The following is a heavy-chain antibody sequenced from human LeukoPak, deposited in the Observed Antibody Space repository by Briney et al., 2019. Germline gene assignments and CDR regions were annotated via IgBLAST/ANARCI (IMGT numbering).Heavy chain of an antibody. CDR3: ARRRITMIVMFDP. CDR1: GGSFSGYH. CDR2: INHSGST. J-gene: IGHJ5*02. Sequence: SETLSLTCAVYGGSFSGYHWSWIRQPPGKGLEWIGEINHSGSTNYNPSLKSRVTISVDTSKNQFSLKLSSVTSADTAVYYCARRRITMIVMFDPWGQGTLVTVSS. D-gene: IGHD3-22*01. V-gene: IGHV4-34*01.